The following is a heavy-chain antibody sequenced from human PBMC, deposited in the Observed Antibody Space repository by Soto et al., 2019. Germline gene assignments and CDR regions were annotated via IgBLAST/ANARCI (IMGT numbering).Heavy chain of an antibody. D-gene: IGHD2-15*01. CDR1: GFTFDSCG. CDR3: VRGGGGGLFDP. CDR2: VSPHAANT. V-gene: IGHV3-23*01. Sequence: PGGSLRLSCVASGFTFDSCGMNWVRQAPGKGLEWVAGVSPHAANTYYADSVRGRFIISRDDSRKTVSLDMNSLRGEDSAVYYCVRGGGGGLFDPWGQGTMVTVSS. J-gene: IGHJ5*02.